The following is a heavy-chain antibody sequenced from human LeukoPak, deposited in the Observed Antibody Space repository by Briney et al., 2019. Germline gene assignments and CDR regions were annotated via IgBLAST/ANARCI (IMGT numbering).Heavy chain of an antibody. CDR2: IYPGDSDT. CDR3: VRRLAGGWFDP. J-gene: IGHJ5*02. V-gene: IGHV5-51*01. CDR1: GYSFTTYW. D-gene: IGHD2-15*01. Sequence: GESLKISCKGSGYSFTTYWIAWVRQMPGKGLEWMGVIYPGDSDTRYSPSFQGQVAISADKSISTAYLQWNSLKASDTAIYCCVRRLAGGWFDPWGQGTLVTVSS.